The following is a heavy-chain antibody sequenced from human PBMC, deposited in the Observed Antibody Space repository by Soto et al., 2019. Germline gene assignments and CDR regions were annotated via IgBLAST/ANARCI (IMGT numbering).Heavy chain of an antibody. V-gene: IGHV3-30*18. J-gene: IGHJ4*02. CDR1: GFTFSSYG. D-gene: IGHD1-20*01. CDR2: ISYDGSNK. Sequence: QVQLVESGGGVVQPRRSLRLSCAASGFTFSSYGMHWVRQAPGKGLEWVAVISYDGSNKYYADSVKGRFTISRDNSKNTLYLQMNSLRAEDTAVYYCAKDPNPYNWNDSLFDYWGQGTLVTVSS. CDR3: AKDPNPYNWNDSLFDY.